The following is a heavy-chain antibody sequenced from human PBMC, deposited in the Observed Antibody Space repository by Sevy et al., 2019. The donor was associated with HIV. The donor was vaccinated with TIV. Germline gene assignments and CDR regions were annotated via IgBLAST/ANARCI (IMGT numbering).Heavy chain of an antibody. CDR3: VREVHPLIVGATDYYYGMDV. CDR1: GFTFSSYW. CDR2: IKQDGSEK. V-gene: IGHV3-7*01. J-gene: IGHJ6*02. D-gene: IGHD1-26*01. Sequence: GGSLRLSCAASGFTFSSYWMSWVRQAPGKGLEWVANIKQDGSEKYYVDSVKGRFTISRDNAKNSLYLQMNSLRAEDTAVYYCVREVHPLIVGATDYYYGMDVWGQGTTVTVSS.